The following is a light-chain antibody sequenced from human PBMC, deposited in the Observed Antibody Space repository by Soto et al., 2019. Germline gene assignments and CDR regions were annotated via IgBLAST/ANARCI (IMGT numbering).Light chain of an antibody. CDR2: GAS. J-gene: IGKJ5*01. CDR1: QTVSSGY. Sequence: EIVMTQSPATLSLSPGEIATLSCRASQTVSSGYLSWYQQKPGQAPRLLIDGASNRATGIPARFSGSGSGTEFTLTISSLQSEDFAVYYCQQYNNWPPQITFGQGTRLEI. V-gene: IGKV3D-7*01. CDR3: QQYNNWPPQIT.